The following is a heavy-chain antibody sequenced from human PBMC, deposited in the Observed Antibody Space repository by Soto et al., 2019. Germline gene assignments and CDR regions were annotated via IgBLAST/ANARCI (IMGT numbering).Heavy chain of an antibody. D-gene: IGHD2-2*01. CDR1: GGSVSSGSYY. V-gene: IGHV4-61*01. CDR3: ARVTVPAANPKFDP. CDR2: IYYSGST. J-gene: IGHJ5*02. Sequence: SETLSLTCTVSGGSVSSGSYYWSWIRQPPGKGLEWIGYIYYSGSTNYNPSLKSRVTISVDTSKNQFSLKLSSVTAADTAVYYSARVTVPAANPKFDPWGQGTLVTVSS.